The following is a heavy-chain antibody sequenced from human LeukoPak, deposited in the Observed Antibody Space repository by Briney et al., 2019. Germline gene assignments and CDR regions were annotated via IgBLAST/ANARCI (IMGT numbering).Heavy chain of an antibody. CDR2: ISGSGGST. J-gene: IGHJ4*02. CDR1: GFTFSSYA. V-gene: IGHV3-23*01. Sequence: GGSLILSCAASGFTFSSYAMSWVRQAPGKGLEWVSAISGSGGSTYYADSVKGRFTISRDNSKNTLYLQMNSLRAEDTAVYYCAKDPYYYDSSGYCDYWGQGTLVTVSS. CDR3: AKDPYYYDSSGYCDY. D-gene: IGHD3-22*01.